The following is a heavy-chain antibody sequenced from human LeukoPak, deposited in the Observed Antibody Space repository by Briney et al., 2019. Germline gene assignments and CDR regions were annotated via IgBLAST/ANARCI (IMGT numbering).Heavy chain of an antibody. CDR2: ISSSSSYI. Sequence: GGSLRLSCAASGFTFSSYSMNWVRQAPGKGLEWVSSISSSSSYIYYADSVKGQFSISRDNAKNSLYLQMNSLRAEDTAVYYCARDLVDGQQLVLYYYYMDVWGKGTTVTISS. CDR1: GFTFSSYS. J-gene: IGHJ6*03. CDR3: ARDLVDGQQLVLYYYYMDV. D-gene: IGHD6-13*01. V-gene: IGHV3-21*01.